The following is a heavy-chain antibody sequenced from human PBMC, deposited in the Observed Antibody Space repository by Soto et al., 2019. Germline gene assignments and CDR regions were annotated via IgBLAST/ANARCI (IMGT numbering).Heavy chain of an antibody. CDR3: ARELAWTMGGYFDY. Sequence: QVQLQESGPGLVKPSQTLSLTCTVSGGSISSGDYYWSWIRQPPGKGLEWIGYIYYSGSTYYNPSLKRRVNISVDTSKNQFSLKLSSVTAADTAVYYCARELAWTMGGYFDYWGQGTLVTVSS. V-gene: IGHV4-30-4*01. J-gene: IGHJ4*02. D-gene: IGHD3-16*01. CDR2: IYYSGST. CDR1: GGSISSGDYY.